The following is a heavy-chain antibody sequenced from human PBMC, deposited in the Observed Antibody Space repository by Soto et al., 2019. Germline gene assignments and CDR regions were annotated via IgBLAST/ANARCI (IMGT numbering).Heavy chain of an antibody. Sequence: QVHLVESGGGVVQPGRSLRLSCADSGFTFSTAAMHWVRQAPGKGLEWVALISSDGSIKYYAGFVKGRFTISRDSSKNAVFLQMNSLKADDTAVYFCARARGFSYGSRFDSWGQGTLVTVSA. CDR3: ARARGFSYGSRFDS. CDR2: ISSDGSIK. D-gene: IGHD5-18*01. V-gene: IGHV3-30-3*01. CDR1: GFTFSTAA. J-gene: IGHJ4*02.